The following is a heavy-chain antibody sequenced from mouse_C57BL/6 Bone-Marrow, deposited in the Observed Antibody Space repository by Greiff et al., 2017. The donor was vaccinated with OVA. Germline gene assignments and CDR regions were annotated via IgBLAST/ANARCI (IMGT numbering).Heavy chain of an antibody. V-gene: IGHV2-2*01. CDR3: ARKNDGYYHAMDY. CDR1: GFSLTSYG. J-gene: IGHJ4*01. D-gene: IGHD2-3*01. CDR2: IWSGGST. Sequence: QVQLQQSGPGLVQPSQSLSITCTVSGFSLTSYGVHWVRQSPGTGLEWLGVIWSGGSTAYNAAFISKLSISKDNSKSQVFFKMNSLQADDTAIYYCARKNDGYYHAMDYWGQGTSVTVSS.